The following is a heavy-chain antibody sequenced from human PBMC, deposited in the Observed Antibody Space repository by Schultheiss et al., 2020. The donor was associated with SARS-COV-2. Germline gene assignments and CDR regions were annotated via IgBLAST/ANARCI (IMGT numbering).Heavy chain of an antibody. CDR3: ARDPYNWKQRGWFDP. CDR1: GFTFSSYG. D-gene: IGHD1-20*01. CDR2: ISYDGSNK. J-gene: IGHJ5*02. V-gene: IGHV3-30*03. Sequence: GGSLRLSCAASGFTFSSYGMHWVRQAPGKGLEWVAVISYDGSNKYYADSVKGRFTISRDNSKNTLYLQMNSLRAEDTAVYYCARDPYNWKQRGWFDPWGQGTLVTVSS.